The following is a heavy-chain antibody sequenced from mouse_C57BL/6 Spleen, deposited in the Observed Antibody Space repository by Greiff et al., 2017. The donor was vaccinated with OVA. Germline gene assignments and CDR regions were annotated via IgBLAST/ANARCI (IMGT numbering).Heavy chain of an antibody. Sequence: EVKLVESEGGLVQPGSSMKLSCTASGFTFSDYYMAWVRQVPEKGLEWVANINYDGSSTYYLDSLKSRFIISRDNAKNILYLQMSSLKSEDTATYYCARDYYGRIDVWGTGTTVTVSS. CDR1: GFTFSDYY. CDR3: ARDYYGRIDV. V-gene: IGHV5-16*01. J-gene: IGHJ1*03. CDR2: INYDGSST. D-gene: IGHD1-1*01.